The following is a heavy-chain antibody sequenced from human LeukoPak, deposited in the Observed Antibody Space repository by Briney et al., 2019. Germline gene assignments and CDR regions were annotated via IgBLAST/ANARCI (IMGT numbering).Heavy chain of an antibody. J-gene: IGHJ4*02. D-gene: IGHD3-16*02. Sequence: GGSLRLSCAASGFTFSDHYMDWVRQAPGKGLEWVGRTRNKANSYTTEYAASVKGRFTISRDDSKNSLYLQMNSLKTEDTAVYYCARTLKGREILGSRLGELSLGYYWGQGTLVTVSS. V-gene: IGHV3-72*01. CDR3: ARTLKGREILGSRLGELSLGYY. CDR1: GFTFSDHY. CDR2: TRNKANSYTT.